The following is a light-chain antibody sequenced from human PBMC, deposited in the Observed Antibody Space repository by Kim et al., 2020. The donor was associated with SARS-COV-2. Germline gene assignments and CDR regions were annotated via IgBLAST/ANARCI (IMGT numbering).Light chain of an antibody. J-gene: IGKJ1*01. V-gene: IGKV3-20*01. CDR3: IQCSPLWT. CDR1: QSVISTY. Sequence: EIVLTQSPGTLSLSPGERATLSCRASQSVISTYLAWYQQKPGQAPRLLIYGTSSRASDIPDRFSGSGSGTDFTLTISRLEPEDFAVYYCIQCSPLWTFGRGTKVEIK. CDR2: GTS.